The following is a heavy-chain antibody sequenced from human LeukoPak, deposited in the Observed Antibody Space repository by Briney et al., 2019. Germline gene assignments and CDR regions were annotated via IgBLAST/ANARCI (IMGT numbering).Heavy chain of an antibody. CDR2: LSGSGKST. V-gene: IGHV3-23*01. CDR1: GFTFSTYG. CDR3: AKRIQSAMAMGY. D-gene: IGHD5-18*01. J-gene: IGHJ4*02. Sequence: GGSLRLSCAASGFTFSTYGMSWVRQAPGKGLEWVSGLSGSGKSTYYADSVKGRFTIFRDNSKNTLYLQMNSLRAEDTAVYYCAKRIQSAMAMGYWGQGTLVTVSS.